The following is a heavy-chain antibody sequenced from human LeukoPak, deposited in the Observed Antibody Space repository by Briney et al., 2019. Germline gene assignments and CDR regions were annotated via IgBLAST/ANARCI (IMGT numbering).Heavy chain of an antibody. J-gene: IGHJ4*02. V-gene: IGHV4-59*08. CDR3: ARFSRADY. Sequence: PSETLSLTCTVSGGSISSYYWSWIRQPPGKGLEWIGYIYYSGSTNYNSSLKSRVTISVDTSKNQFSLKLSSVTAADTAVYYCARFSRADYWGQGTLVTVSS. CDR2: IYYSGST. CDR1: GGSISSYY.